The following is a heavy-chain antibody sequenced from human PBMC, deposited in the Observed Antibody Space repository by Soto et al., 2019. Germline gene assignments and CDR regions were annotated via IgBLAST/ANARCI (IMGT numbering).Heavy chain of an antibody. V-gene: IGHV1-8*01. Sequence: GSVKVSFKACGDPFTTYDINCVRQATGHGLEWMGWINPNSGNIGYAQRFQGRVTMTRDTAIRTAYMEVSSLRSDDTAVYYCARGRASGSYYLLDYWGQGTLVTVSS. CDR1: GDPFTTYD. CDR3: ARGRASGSYYLLDY. J-gene: IGHJ4*02. D-gene: IGHD3-10*01. CDR2: INPNSGNI.